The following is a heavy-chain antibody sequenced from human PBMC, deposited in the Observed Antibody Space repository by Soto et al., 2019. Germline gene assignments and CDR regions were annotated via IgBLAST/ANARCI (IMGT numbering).Heavy chain of an antibody. CDR3: AGDRGFGDSRRKYYYYYYGMDV. D-gene: IGHD3-10*01. CDR1: GYTFTSYY. V-gene: IGHV1-46*01. Sequence: GASVKVSCKASGYTFTSYYMHWVRQAPGQGLEWMGIINPSGGSTSYAQKFQGRVTMTRDTSTSTVYMELSSLRSEDTAVYYCAGDRGFGDSRRKYYYYYYGMDVWSQGTTVTVSS. CDR2: INPSGGST. J-gene: IGHJ6*02.